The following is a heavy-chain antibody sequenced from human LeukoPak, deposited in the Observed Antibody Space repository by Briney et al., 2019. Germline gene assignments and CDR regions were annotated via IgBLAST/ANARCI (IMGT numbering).Heavy chain of an antibody. CDR3: ARGTFASIPAGSNPEFDY. CDR1: GGSISSSSYY. D-gene: IGHD2-2*01. CDR2: IYYSGST. V-gene: IGHV4-39*07. Sequence: SETLSLTCTVSGGSISSSSYYWGWIRQPPGKGLEWIGSIYYSGSTYYNPSLKSRVTISVDTSKNQFSLKLSSVTAADTAVYYCARGTFASIPAGSNPEFDYWGQGTLVTVSS. J-gene: IGHJ4*02.